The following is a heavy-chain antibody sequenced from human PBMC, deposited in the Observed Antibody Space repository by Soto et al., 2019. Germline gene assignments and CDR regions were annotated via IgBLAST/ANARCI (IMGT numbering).Heavy chain of an antibody. CDR2: MNPNSGNT. CDR3: ARGKDWQVVFDYYYYGMDV. Sequence: GAAVKCSFKASVYTFTSYDINWLRQATLQVLDCIGWMNPNSGNTGYAQKFQGRVTMTRNTSISTAYMELSSMRSEDTAVYYCARGKDWQVVFDYYYYGMDVWGQWTTVTVSS. CDR1: VYTFTSYD. J-gene: IGHJ6*02. D-gene: IGHD6-13*01. V-gene: IGHV1-8*01.